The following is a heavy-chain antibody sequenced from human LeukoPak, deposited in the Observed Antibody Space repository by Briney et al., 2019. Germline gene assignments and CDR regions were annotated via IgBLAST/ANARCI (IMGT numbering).Heavy chain of an antibody. D-gene: IGHD2-15*01. CDR1: GGSISSGGYF. J-gene: IGHJ4*02. CDR2: IFYSGST. Sequence: SETLSLTCTVSGGSISSGGYFWSWIRQHQGRGLEWIGYIFYSGSTYYNPSLKSRVTISVDTSMNHFSLRLSSVTAADTAVYYCARERGRQVDYWGQGTLVTVSS. V-gene: IGHV4-31*03. CDR3: ARERGRQVDY.